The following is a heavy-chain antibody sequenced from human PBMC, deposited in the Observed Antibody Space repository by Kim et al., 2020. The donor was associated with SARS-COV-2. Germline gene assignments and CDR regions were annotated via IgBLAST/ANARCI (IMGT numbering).Heavy chain of an antibody. CDR3: AREGMHYLFVI. V-gene: IGHV4-31*03. J-gene: IGHJ3*02. CDR2: IYYSGST. D-gene: IGHD3-10*01. Sequence: SETLSLTCTVSGGSISSGGHYWSWIRQHPGKGLEWIGYIYYSGSTYYNPSLKSRVTISVDTSKNQFSLKLSSVTAADTAVFYCAREGMHYLFVIWGQGT. CDR1: GGSISSGGHY.